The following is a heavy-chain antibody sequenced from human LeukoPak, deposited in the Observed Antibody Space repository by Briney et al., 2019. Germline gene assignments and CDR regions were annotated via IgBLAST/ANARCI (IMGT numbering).Heavy chain of an antibody. J-gene: IGHJ4*02. D-gene: IGHD3-3*01. V-gene: IGHV4-30-2*01. CDR3: ARTHDFWSGYYLNDY. CDR2: IYHSGST. CDR1: GGSISSGGYS. Sequence: SETLSLTCAVSGGSISSGGYSWSWIRQPPGKGLEWIGYIYHSGSTYYNPSLKSRVTISVDRSKNQFSLKLSSVTAADTAVYYCARTHDFWSGYYLNDYWGQGTLVTVSS.